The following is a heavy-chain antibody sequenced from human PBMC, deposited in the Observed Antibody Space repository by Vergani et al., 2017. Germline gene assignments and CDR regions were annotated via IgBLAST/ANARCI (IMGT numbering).Heavy chain of an antibody. D-gene: IGHD3-22*01. CDR3: AREWAAYYYDSSGYRDNWFYP. J-gene: IGHJ5*02. V-gene: IGHV1-69*01. Sequence: QVPLVQSGAEVKKPGSSVKVSCKASGGTFSSYAVSWVRQAPGQGLEWMGGFIPIFGTANYAQKCQGRVTIIADESTSTAYMELSSLRSEDTAVYYCAREWAAYYYDSSGYRDNWFYPWGQGTLVTVSS. CDR1: GGTFSSYA. CDR2: FIPIFGTA.